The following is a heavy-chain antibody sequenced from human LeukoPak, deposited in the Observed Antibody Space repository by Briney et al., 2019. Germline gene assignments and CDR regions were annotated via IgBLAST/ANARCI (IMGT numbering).Heavy chain of an antibody. J-gene: IGHJ6*01. V-gene: IGHV3-23*01. CDR3: AKMKGHPLPKYYMDV. CDR1: GFTFSGFA. Sequence: GGSLRLSCAASGFTFSGFAMSWVRRTPGKGLEWVSGISGSGDNTLYADSVKGRFTISRDNSKNTLYLEMNSLRAEDTAIYHRAKMKGHPLPKYYMDVWGQGTTVTVSS. CDR2: ISGSGDNT. D-gene: IGHD1-26*01.